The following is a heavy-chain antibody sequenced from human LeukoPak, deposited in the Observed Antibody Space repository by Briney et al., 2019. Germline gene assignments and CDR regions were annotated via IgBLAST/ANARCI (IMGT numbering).Heavy chain of an antibody. CDR1: GASISSDLYY. V-gene: IGHV4-61*02. Sequence: SETLSLTYTVSGASISSDLYYWTWIRQPAGKGLEWIGRIYTSGSTNYNPSLKSRVTISVDTSKNQFSLKLSSVTAADTAVYYCASSTYCSGGTCYPYYFDYWGQGTLVTVSS. CDR2: IYTSGST. CDR3: ASSTYCSGGTCYPYYFDY. D-gene: IGHD2-15*01. J-gene: IGHJ4*02.